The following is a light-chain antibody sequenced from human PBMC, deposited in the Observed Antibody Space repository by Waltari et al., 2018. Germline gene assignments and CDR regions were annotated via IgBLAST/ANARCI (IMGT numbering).Light chain of an antibody. CDR1: SSNIGSNT. V-gene: IGLV1-44*01. CDR2: VNN. J-gene: IGLJ3*02. Sequence: QSVLTQAPSASGTPGQSVAISCSGSSSNIGSNTVNWYQQVPGTAPKLLIYVNNERPSGVPDRFSRSKSGTSASLAISGLQSEDEADYYCAAWDVSLNGVVFGGGTKVTVL. CDR3: AAWDVSLNGVV.